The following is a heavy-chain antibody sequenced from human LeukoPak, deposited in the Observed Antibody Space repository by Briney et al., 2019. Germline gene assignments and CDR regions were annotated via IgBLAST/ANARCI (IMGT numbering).Heavy chain of an antibody. V-gene: IGHV1-2*02. CDR2: INPNSGGT. CDR1: GFTFTNYG. CDR3: ARDRRWLQGRGYYFDY. Sequence: ASVKVSCKASGFTFTNYGVSWVRQAPGQGFEWMGWINPNSGGTNYAQKFQGRVTMTRDTSISTAYMELSRLRSDDTAVYYCARDRRWLQGRGYYFDYWGQGTLVTVSS. D-gene: IGHD5-24*01. J-gene: IGHJ4*02.